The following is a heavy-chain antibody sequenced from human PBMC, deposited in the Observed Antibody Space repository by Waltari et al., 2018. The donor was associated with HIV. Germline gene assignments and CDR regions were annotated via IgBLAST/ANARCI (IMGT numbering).Heavy chain of an antibody. D-gene: IGHD6-13*01. J-gene: IGHJ6*02. Sequence: CAASGFTFSSYWMHWVRQAPGKGLVWVSRINSDGSSTSYADSVKGRFTISRDNAKNTLYLQMNSLRAEDTAVYYCASGYSSSWRSDYYYYGMDVWGQGTTVTVSS. V-gene: IGHV3-74*01. CDR1: GFTFSSYW. CDR2: INSDGSST. CDR3: ASGYSSSWRSDYYYYGMDV.